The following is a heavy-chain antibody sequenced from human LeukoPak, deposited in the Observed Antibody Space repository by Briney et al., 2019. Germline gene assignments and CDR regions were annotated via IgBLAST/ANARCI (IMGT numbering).Heavy chain of an antibody. V-gene: IGHV4-59*08. J-gene: IGHJ4*02. D-gene: IGHD5-18*01. CDR1: GGSISSYY. CDR3: ASFDTAMVRGHYFDY. Sequence: KPSETLSLTCTVSGGSISSYYWSWIRQPPGKGLEWIGYIYYSGSTNYNPSLKSRVTISVDTSKNQFSLKLSSVTAADTAVYYCASFDTAMVRGHYFDYWGQGTLVTVSS. CDR2: IYYSGST.